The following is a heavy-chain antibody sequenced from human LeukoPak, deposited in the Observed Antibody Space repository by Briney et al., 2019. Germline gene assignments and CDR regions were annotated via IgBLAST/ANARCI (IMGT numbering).Heavy chain of an antibody. D-gene: IGHD3-16*01. CDR2: VSWNSDHI. CDR1: GFMFHDYV. Sequence: GGSLRLSCVGSGFMFHDYVIHWVRQVPGMGLKWVAGVSWNSDHIGYADSVKGRFTISRDNDRNTLHLEMKSLRVDDTAIYFCTRSPSFTLGGGYLDSWGLGSLVTVSS. J-gene: IGHJ4*02. CDR3: TRSPSFTLGGGYLDS. V-gene: IGHV3-9*01.